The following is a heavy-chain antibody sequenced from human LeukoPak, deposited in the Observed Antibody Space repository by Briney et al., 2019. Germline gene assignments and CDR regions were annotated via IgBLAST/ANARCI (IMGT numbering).Heavy chain of an antibody. V-gene: IGHV3-21*04. D-gene: IGHD3-16*01. CDR3: ARGGGLDV. CDR2: ISSSSSYI. Sequence: GGSLRLSCVASGFTFSKNWMHWVRQAPGKGLEWVSSISSSSSYIYYADSVKGRFTISRDNAKNSLYLQMSNLRAEDTAVYFCARGGGLDVWGQGATVTVSS. CDR1: GFTFSKNW. J-gene: IGHJ6*02.